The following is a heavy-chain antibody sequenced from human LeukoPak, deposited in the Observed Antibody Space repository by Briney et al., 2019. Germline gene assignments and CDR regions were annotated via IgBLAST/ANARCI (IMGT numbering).Heavy chain of an antibody. Sequence: SGTLSLTCAVYGGSFSGYYWSWIRQPPGKGLEWIGEINHSGSTNYNPSLKSRVTISVDTSKNQFSLKLSSVTAADTAVYYCARQLLMLHDAFDIWGQGTMVTVSS. J-gene: IGHJ3*02. CDR1: GGSFSGYY. CDR3: ARQLLMLHDAFDI. V-gene: IGHV4-34*01. D-gene: IGHD2-8*01. CDR2: INHSGST.